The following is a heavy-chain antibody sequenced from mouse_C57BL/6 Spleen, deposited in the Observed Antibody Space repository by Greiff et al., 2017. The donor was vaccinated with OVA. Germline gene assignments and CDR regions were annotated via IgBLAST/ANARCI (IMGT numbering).Heavy chain of an antibody. CDR1: GYTFTDYN. CDR3: ARRGIYYGNGDAMDY. V-gene: IGHV1-22*01. J-gene: IGHJ4*01. CDR2: INPNNGGT. D-gene: IGHD2-1*01. Sequence: EVKLMESGPELVKPGASVKMSRKASGYTFTDYNMHWVKQSHGKSLEWIGYINPNNGGTSYNQKFKGKATLTVNKSSSTAYMELRSLTSEDSAVYYCARRGIYYGNGDAMDYGGQGTSVTVSS.